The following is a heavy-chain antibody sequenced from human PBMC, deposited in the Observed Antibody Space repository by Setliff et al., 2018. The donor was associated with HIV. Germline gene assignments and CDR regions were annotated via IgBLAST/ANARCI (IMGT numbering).Heavy chain of an antibody. J-gene: IGHJ3*02. CDR1: GGTSSTHA. Sequence: SVKVSCKASGGTSSTHAINWVRQAPGQGLEWMGQIISILDITSYAQKLQSRVSITADESTSTFYMELSDLTSADTAVYYCTGPRGDEAFDIWGQGTKVTVSS. D-gene: IGHD3-10*01. V-gene: IGHV1-69*10. CDR2: IISILDIT. CDR3: TGPRGDEAFDI.